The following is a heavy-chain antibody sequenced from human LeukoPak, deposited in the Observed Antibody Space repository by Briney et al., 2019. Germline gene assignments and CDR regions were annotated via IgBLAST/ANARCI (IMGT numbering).Heavy chain of an antibody. CDR2: INPSGGST. D-gene: IGHD1-20*01. CDR1: GYTFTSYY. CDR3: ARDGGGLTGRGYYFDY. J-gene: IGHJ4*02. V-gene: IGHV1-46*01. Sequence: ASVKVSCKASGYTFTSYYMHWVRQAPGQGLEWMGIINPSGGSTSYAQKFQGRVTMTRDMSTSTVYMELSSLRSEDTAVYYCARDGGGLTGRGYYFDYWGQGTLVTVSS.